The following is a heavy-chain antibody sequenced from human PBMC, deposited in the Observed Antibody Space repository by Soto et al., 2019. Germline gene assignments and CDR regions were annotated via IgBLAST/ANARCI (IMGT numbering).Heavy chain of an antibody. V-gene: IGHV4-30-4*01. D-gene: IGHD4-17*01. Sequence: PSETLSLTCTVSGGSISSGDYYWSWIRQPPGKGLEWIGYIYYSGSTYYNPSLKSRFTISVDTSKNQFSLKLSSVTAADTAVYYCARTEGYGGNVDYWGQGTLVTVSS. CDR3: ARTEGYGGNVDY. CDR2: IYYSGST. CDR1: GGSISSGDYY. J-gene: IGHJ4*02.